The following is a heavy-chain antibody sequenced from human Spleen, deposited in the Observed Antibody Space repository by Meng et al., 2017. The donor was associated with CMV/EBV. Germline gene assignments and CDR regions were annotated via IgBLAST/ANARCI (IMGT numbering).Heavy chain of an antibody. CDR2: SNPNSGVA. V-gene: IGHV1-2*02. CDR3: ARERKYYDILTGPGSAFDI. D-gene: IGHD3-9*01. J-gene: IGHJ3*02. CDR1: GYTLTDYY. Sequence: ASVKVSCKASGYTLTDYYIHWLRQAPGQGPEWMGWSNPNSGVAKSAQNFQGRVTMTRDTSTSTAYMELSSLRSEDTAVYYCARERKYYDILTGPGSAFDIWGQGTMVTVSS.